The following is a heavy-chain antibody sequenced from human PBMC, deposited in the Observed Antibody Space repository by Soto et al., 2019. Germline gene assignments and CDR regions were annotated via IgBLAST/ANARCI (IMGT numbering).Heavy chain of an antibody. D-gene: IGHD1-1*01. J-gene: IGHJ6*02. V-gene: IGHV1-69*01. CDR3: ARAIPLPGTPQRRYYYGMDV. CDR1: GGTFSSYA. CDR2: IIPIFGTA. Sequence: QVQLVQSGAEVKKPGSSVKVSCKASGGTFSSYAISWVRQAPGQGLEWMGGIIPIFGTANYAQKVQGRVTITTDETTSKAYRQLSSLRSEDTAVYYCARAIPLPGTPQRRYYYGMDVWGQGTTVTVSS.